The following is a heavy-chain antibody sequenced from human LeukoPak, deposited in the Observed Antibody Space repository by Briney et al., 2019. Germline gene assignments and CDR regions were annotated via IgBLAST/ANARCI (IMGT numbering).Heavy chain of an antibody. V-gene: IGHV3-30*18. J-gene: IGHJ4*02. CDR2: IWYGGSNK. Sequence: GRSLRLSCAASGFTFSSYGMHWVRQAPGKGLEWVAVIWYGGSNKYYADSVKGRFTISRDNSKNTLYLQMNSLRAEDTAVYYCAKEGSADCSNTSCRSEYYFDYWGQGTLVTVSS. CDR1: GFTFSSYG. CDR3: AKEGSADCSNTSCRSEYYFDY. D-gene: IGHD2-2*01.